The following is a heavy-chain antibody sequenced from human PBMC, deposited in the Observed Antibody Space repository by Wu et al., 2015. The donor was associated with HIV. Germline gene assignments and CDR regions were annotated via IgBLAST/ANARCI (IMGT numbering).Heavy chain of an antibody. CDR1: GGTFSSYA. CDR3: ARDLYSSSRKSGWFDP. V-gene: IGHV1-69*12. D-gene: IGHD6-13*01. J-gene: IGHJ5*02. CDR2: IIPIFGTA. Sequence: QVQLVQSGAEVKKPGSSVKVSCKASGGTFSSYAISWVRQAPGQGLEWMGGIIPIFGTANYAQKFQGRVTITADESTSTAYMELSRLRSDDTAVYYCARDLYSSSRKSGWFDPWGQGVLVHRLL.